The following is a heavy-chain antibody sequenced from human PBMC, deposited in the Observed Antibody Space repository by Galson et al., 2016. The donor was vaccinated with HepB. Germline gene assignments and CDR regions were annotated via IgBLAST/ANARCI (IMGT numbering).Heavy chain of an antibody. V-gene: IGHV5-10-1*01. D-gene: IGHD3-10*01. CDR2: IDPSGSYI. Sequence: QSGAEVKKPGESLRISCKGSGYSFTTYWISWVRQMPGKGLEWMGRIDPSGSYINYSPSFQGHVTISGDNSITTAYLQWSSLKASESAMYSCARQYNYGPWGFEYWGQGTLVTVSS. J-gene: IGHJ4*02. CDR3: ARQYNYGPWGFEY. CDR1: GYSFTTYW.